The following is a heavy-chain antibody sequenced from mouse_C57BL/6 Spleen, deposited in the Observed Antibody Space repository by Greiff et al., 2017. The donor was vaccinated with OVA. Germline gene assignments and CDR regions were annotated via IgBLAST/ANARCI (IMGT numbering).Heavy chain of an antibody. CDR3: TRVDDYDGRAWFAY. CDR2: ISSGGDYI. CDR1: GFTFSSYG. V-gene: IGHV5-9-1*02. J-gene: IGHJ3*01. Sequence: DVQLVESGGDLVKPGGSLKLSCAASGFTFSSYGMSWVRQTPEKRLEWVAYISSGGDYIYYADTVKGRFTISRDNARNTLYLQMSSLKSEDTAMYYCTRVDDYDGRAWFAYWGQGTLVTVSA. D-gene: IGHD2-4*01.